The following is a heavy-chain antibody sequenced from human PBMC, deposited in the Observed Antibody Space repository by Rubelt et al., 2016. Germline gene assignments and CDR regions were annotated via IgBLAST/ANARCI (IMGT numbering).Heavy chain of an antibody. CDR2: VYYSGST. J-gene: IGHJ4*02. CDR1: GGSISSRNYY. V-gene: IGHV4-39*07. CDR3: ARETQPTVTTRGEVDY. D-gene: IGHD4-17*01. Sequence: QLQLQESGPGLVKPSETLSLICTVSGGSISSRNYYWGWIRQSPGKGLEWIGSVYYSGSTSYNPSLKSRVTISVDTTKNRCSRMRGSVTAADTAVDYWARETQPTVTTRGEVDYWGQGTLVTVSS.